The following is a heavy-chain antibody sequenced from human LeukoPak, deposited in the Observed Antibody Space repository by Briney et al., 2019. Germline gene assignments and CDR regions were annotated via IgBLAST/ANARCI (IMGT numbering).Heavy chain of an antibody. CDR1: GVSISSSSYY. CDR2: INHSGST. J-gene: IGHJ5*02. D-gene: IGHD6-13*01. V-gene: IGHV4-39*07. Sequence: SETLSLTCNVSGVSISSSSYYWSWIRQSPGKGLEWIGEINHSGSTYYKPSLKSRVVISVDTSKSQFSLTLSSVTAADTAVYYCARKGGGQLVNTRRWFDPWGQGTLVTVSS. CDR3: ARKGGGQLVNTRRWFDP.